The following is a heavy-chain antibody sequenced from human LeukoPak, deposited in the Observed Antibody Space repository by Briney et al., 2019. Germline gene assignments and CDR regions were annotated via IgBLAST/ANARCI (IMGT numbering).Heavy chain of an antibody. Sequence: SETLSLTCTVSGGSISSSSDYWGWIRQPPGKGLEWIGSIYYSGSTYYNPSLKSRVTISVDTSKNQFSLKLRSVNAADTAVYYCAREGYGDYGGLDYWGQGTLVTVSS. CDR1: GGSISSSSDY. D-gene: IGHD4-17*01. CDR2: IYYSGST. J-gene: IGHJ4*02. CDR3: AREGYGDYGGLDY. V-gene: IGHV4-39*07.